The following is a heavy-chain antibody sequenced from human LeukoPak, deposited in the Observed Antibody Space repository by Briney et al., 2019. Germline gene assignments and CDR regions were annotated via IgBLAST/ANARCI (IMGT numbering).Heavy chain of an antibody. CDR3: AKFYDISTGYSDY. CDR1: GFTFSNYG. J-gene: IGHJ4*02. Sequence: GRSLRLSCAASGFTFSNYGMHWVRQAPGKGLEWVSVISGGGGSTYYADSVKGRFTISRDNSKNTLYLQMNSLRADDTAVYYCAKFYDISTGYSDYWGQGTLVTVSS. D-gene: IGHD3-9*01. CDR2: ISGGGGST. V-gene: IGHV3-23*01.